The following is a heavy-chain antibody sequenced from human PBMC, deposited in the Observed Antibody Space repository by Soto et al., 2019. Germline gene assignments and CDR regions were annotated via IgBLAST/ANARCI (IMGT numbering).Heavy chain of an antibody. CDR2: TYYRSQWHN. CDR1: GDSVSSNSAT. J-gene: IGHJ3*02. V-gene: IGHV6-1*01. CDR3: ARERGLLSEALDI. Sequence: SQTLSLTCGISGDSVSSNSATWNWIRQSPSRGLEWLGRTYYRSQWHNEYEESVKSRITINPDTSKNQFSPQLNSMSPEDTAVYYCARERGLLSEALDIWGRGTMVTVSS. D-gene: IGHD3-10*01.